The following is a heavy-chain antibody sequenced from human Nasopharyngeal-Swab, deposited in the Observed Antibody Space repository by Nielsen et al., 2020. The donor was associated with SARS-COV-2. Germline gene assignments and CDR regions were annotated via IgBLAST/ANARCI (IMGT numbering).Heavy chain of an antibody. CDR3: ARDLRGGYCPTTNCLSS. V-gene: IGHV3-74*01. J-gene: IGHJ1*01. D-gene: IGHD2-2*01. CDR1: GVIFSKYW. Sequence: GESLKISCVASGVIFSKYWMHWVRQAPGKGLVWVSRVNQSGSRTDYADSVRGRLTISSDSSTNTLYLQMNSLRAEDTAVYYCARDLRGGYCPTTNCLSSWGQGTLVTVSS. CDR2: VNQSGSRT.